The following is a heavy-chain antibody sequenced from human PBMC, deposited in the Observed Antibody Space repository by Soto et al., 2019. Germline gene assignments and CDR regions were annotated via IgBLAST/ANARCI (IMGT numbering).Heavy chain of an antibody. CDR2: TYYKSKWNN. Sequence: PSQTLSPTCVISGDSVSSNSAGWNWIRQSPSRGLEWLGRTYYKSKWNNDYALSVKSRITINPDTSKNQFSLHLYSVTPEDTAVYYCTGIPWFRGMDVWGQGTAVTVSS. CDR1: GDSVSSNSAG. J-gene: IGHJ6*02. V-gene: IGHV6-1*01. CDR3: TGIPWFRGMDV. D-gene: IGHD2-21*01.